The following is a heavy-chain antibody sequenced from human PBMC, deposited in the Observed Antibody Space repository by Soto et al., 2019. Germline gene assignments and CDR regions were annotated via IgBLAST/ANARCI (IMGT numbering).Heavy chain of an antibody. J-gene: IGHJ4*02. CDR1: GGSISSSY. CDR3: ARLSILLWPRFAS. D-gene: IGHD5-18*01. Sequence: SEALSLTCTVSGGSISSSYWRWIRQPAGKGVGWIGRSYTIVSTNYNPSLKSRVTMSVDTPKNQFSLKLSSLTAADPAVYFCARLSILLWPRFASWGQGTLVTVSS. CDR2: SYTIVST. V-gene: IGHV4-4*07.